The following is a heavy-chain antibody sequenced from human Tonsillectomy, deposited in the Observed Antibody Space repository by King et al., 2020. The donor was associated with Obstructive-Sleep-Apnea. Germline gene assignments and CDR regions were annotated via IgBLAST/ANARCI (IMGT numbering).Heavy chain of an antibody. CDR1: GFTVSTYE. V-gene: IGHV3-30*04. Sequence: VQLVESGGGVVQPGRSLRLSCAASGFTVSTYEMHWVRQAPGKGLEWVAVISYDGSDKYYADSVKGRFTISRDNSKNTLSLQMNSLTTEDTAVFYCATYGDYPGSSFDYWGQGTLVTVSS. CDR3: ATYGDYPGSSFDY. D-gene: IGHD4-17*01. CDR2: ISYDGSDK. J-gene: IGHJ4*02.